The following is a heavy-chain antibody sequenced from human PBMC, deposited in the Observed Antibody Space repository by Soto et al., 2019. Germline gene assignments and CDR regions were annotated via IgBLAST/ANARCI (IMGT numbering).Heavy chain of an antibody. CDR2: MNPNSGNT. CDR1: GYTFTSYD. V-gene: IGHV1-8*01. CDR3: ALTIAAAGTGETP. Sequence: GASVKVSCKASGYTFTSYDINWVRQATGQGLEWMGWMNPNSGNTGYAQKFQGRVTMTRNTSIGTAYMELSSLRSEDTAVYYCALTIAAAGTGETPWGQGTLVTVSS. D-gene: IGHD6-13*01. J-gene: IGHJ5*02.